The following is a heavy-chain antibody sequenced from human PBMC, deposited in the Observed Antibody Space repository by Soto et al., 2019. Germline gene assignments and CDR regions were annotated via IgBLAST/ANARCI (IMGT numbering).Heavy chain of an antibody. Sequence: QVQLVQSGAEVKKPGASVKVSCKASGYTFTSYAMHWVRQAPGQRLEWMGWINAGNGNTKYSQKFQGRITLTRYTSASTAYMELSSLRSEDTAVYYCARGPGGPDGPGDYWGQGTLVTVSS. J-gene: IGHJ4*02. D-gene: IGHD2-15*01. CDR3: ARGPGGPDGPGDY. CDR1: GYTFTSYA. V-gene: IGHV1-3*01. CDR2: INAGNGNT.